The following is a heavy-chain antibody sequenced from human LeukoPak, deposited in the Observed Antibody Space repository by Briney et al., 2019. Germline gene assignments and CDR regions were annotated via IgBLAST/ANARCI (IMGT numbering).Heavy chain of an antibody. V-gene: IGHV4-59*08. CDR1: GASFTSNY. CDR3: ARLDSGGDCFVDY. CDR2: IYYSGTT. Sequence: PSETLSLTCTVSGASFTSNYWSWIRQPPGKGLEWIGYIYYSGTTTYNPSLERRVTMSVDMSKTQVSLRLNSVTATDTAMYYCARLDSGGDCFVDYWGQGTLVTVPS. J-gene: IGHJ4*02. D-gene: IGHD2-21*02.